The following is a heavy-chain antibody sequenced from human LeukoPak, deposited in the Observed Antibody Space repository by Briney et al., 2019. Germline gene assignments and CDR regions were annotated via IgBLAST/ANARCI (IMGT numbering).Heavy chain of an antibody. Sequence: PGGSLRLSCAASGFTFSSYSMNWVRQAPGKGLEWVSHISSSSSTIYYADSVKGRFTISRDNAKNSLYLQRNSLRAEDTAVYYCARFGEFWSGYWVYWGQGTLVTVSS. V-gene: IGHV3-48*01. CDR2: ISSSSSTI. CDR3: ARFGEFWSGYWVY. D-gene: IGHD3-3*01. J-gene: IGHJ4*02. CDR1: GFTFSSYS.